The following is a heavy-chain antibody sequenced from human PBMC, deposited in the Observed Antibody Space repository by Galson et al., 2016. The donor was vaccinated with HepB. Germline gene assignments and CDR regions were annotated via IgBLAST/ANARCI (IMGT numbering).Heavy chain of an antibody. J-gene: IGHJ4*02. CDR2: IYSGGRT. CDR3: ARHGRTAAVEFDY. CDR1: GGSISSGTYY. D-gene: IGHD6-13*01. Sequence: ETLSLTCTVSGGSISSGTYYWGWIRQPPGKGLEWIGTIYSGGRTYYNPSLMSRLTISVDTSKNQFPLRLSSVTAADTAVYYCARHGRTAAVEFDYWGQGTLVTVAS. V-gene: IGHV4-39*01.